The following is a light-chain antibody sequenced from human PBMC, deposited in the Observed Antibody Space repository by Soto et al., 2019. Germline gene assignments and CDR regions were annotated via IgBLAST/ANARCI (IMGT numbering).Light chain of an antibody. CDR3: QQSYSTPRT. Sequence: DIQMTQSPSSLSASVGDRVTIACRASQTISNLLNWYQQKPGEAPKLLIFAASTLHSGVPSRFSGSGSGTDFTLTISSLQPEDFATYYCQQSYSTPRTFGQGTKVEIK. CDR1: QTISNL. CDR2: AAS. V-gene: IGKV1-39*01. J-gene: IGKJ1*01.